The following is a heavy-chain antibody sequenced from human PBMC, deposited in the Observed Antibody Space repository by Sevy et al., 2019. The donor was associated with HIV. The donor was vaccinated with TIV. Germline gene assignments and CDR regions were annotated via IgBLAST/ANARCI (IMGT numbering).Heavy chain of an antibody. CDR2: IRSETEGGTT. Sequence: GGSLRLSCAASGFTFSHNWMSWVRQAPGKGLEWVGRIRSETEGGTTDYAAPVKGRFTISRDDSKNTLYLQMNSLKTEDTAVYYCATEALDREGGDYYYYGFDVWGQGTTVTVSS. V-gene: IGHV3-15*01. CDR1: GFTFSHNW. J-gene: IGHJ6*02. CDR3: ATEALDREGGDYYYYGFDV. D-gene: IGHD3-10*01.